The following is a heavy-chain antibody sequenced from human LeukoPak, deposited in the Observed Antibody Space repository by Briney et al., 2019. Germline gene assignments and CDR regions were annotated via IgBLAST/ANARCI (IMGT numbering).Heavy chain of an antibody. CDR3: AKDPDDY. CDR1: GFIFSSYA. V-gene: IGHV3-23*01. J-gene: IGHJ4*02. D-gene: IGHD1-14*01. Sequence: GGSLRLSCAASGFIFSSYAMSWVRQAPGKGLEWVSGISGSGSSADYADSVKGRVTISRDNSKNTLYLQMNSLRAEDTAVYYCAKDPDDYWGQGTLVTVSS. CDR2: ISGSGSSA.